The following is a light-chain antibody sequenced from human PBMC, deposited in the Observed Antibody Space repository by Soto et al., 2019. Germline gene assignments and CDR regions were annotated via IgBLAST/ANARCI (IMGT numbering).Light chain of an antibody. J-gene: IGLJ2*01. V-gene: IGLV2-14*03. CDR3: NSYPSTNTLG. CDR1: SSDVGGYNH. CDR2: DVT. Sequence: QSVLTQPASVSGSPGQSITISCTGTSSDVGGYNHVSWYPQHPGKSPKLMIYDVTDRPSGVSNRFSGSKSGNTASLAISGLQAEDEADDYCNSYPSTNTLGFGGGTKLTVL.